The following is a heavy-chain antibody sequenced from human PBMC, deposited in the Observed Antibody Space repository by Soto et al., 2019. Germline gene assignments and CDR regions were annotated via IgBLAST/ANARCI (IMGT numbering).Heavy chain of an antibody. CDR2: IIPIFGTA. Sequence: SVKVSCKASGGTFSSYAISWVRQAPGQGLEWMGGIIPIFGTANYAQKFQGRVTITADESTSTAYMELSSLRSGDTAVYYCARVKKIRYCSSTSCYTDYYYYYGMDVWGQGTTVTVSS. J-gene: IGHJ6*02. V-gene: IGHV1-69*13. CDR3: ARVKKIRYCSSTSCYTDYYYYYGMDV. CDR1: GGTFSSYA. D-gene: IGHD2-2*02.